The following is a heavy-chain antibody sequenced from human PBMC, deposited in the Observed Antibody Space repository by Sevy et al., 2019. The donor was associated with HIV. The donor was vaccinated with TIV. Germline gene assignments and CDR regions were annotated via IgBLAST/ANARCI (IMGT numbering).Heavy chain of an antibody. CDR1: GFNFRNFW. CDR3: VRDKEVGASILDA. J-gene: IGHJ5*02. CDR2: IKQDGSEA. D-gene: IGHD1-26*01. V-gene: IGHV3-7*03. Sequence: GGSLRLSCVASGFNFRNFWMSWVRQAPGKGLECVADIKQDGSEAYYVDSVKGRFTNSRDNAKNSLYRQMNSLRDEDTAMYFCVRDKEVGASILDAWGQGTPVTVSS.